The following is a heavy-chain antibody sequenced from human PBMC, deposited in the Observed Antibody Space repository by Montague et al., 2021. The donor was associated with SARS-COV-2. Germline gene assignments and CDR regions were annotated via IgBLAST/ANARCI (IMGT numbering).Heavy chain of an antibody. V-gene: IGHV4-61*02. CDR1: IGSISSGSYY. Sequence: TLSVTCTVSIGSISSGSYYWSWIRQPAGKGLEWIGRIYTSGSTNYNPSLKSRVTISVDTSKNQFSLKLSSVTAADTAVYYCARDGYSSGWNGLHWFDPWGQGTLVTVSS. D-gene: IGHD6-25*01. J-gene: IGHJ5*02. CDR2: IYTSGST. CDR3: ARDGYSSGWNGLHWFDP.